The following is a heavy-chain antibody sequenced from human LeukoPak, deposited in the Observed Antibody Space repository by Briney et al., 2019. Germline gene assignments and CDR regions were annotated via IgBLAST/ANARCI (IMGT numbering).Heavy chain of an antibody. CDR3: AKDFGGLGIAAAGT. D-gene: IGHD6-13*01. V-gene: IGHV3-21*04. CDR1: GFTFSSYS. J-gene: IGHJ5*02. CDR2: ISSSSSYI. Sequence: GGSLRLSCAASGFTFSSYSMNWVRQAPGKGLEWVSSISSSSSYIYYADSVKGRFTISRDNAKNSLYLQMNSLRAEDTALYYCAKDFGGLGIAAAGTWGQGTLVTVSS.